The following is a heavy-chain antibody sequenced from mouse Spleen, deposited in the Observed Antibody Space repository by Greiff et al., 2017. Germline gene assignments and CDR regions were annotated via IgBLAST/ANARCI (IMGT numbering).Heavy chain of an antibody. CDR1: GYTFTSYW. D-gene: IGHD2-1*01. CDR3: TTGGNNFDY. J-gene: IGHJ2*01. CDR2: INPSTGYT. Sequence: VQLQQSGAELAKPGASVKMSCKASGYTFTSYWMHWVKQRPGQGLEWIGYINPSTGYTEYNQKFKDKATITADTSSNTAYLQLSSLTSEDTAVYYCTTGGNNFDYWGQGTTLTVSS. V-gene: IGHV1-7*01.